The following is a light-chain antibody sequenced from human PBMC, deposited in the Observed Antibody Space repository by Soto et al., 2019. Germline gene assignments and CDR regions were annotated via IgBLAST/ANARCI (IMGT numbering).Light chain of an antibody. CDR3: QQYGSSPPWT. V-gene: IGKV3-15*01. J-gene: IGKJ1*01. Sequence: ETVMTQSPATLSVSPGERATLSCRASQSISSHLAWYQQKSGQAPRLLIYGASTRATGIPASFSGSGSGTEFTLTISSLQTEDFAVYYCQQYGSSPPWTFGQGTEVEIK. CDR1: QSISSH. CDR2: GAS.